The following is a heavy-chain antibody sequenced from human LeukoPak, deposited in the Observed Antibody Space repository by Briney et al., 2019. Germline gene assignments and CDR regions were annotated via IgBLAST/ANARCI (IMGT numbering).Heavy chain of an antibody. Sequence: SVKVSCKASGGTFSSYAISWVRQAPGQGLEWMGGIIPIFGTANYAQKLQGRVTMTTDTSTSTAYMELRRLRSADTAVYYCARAPIAAAGISWFDPWGQGTLVTVSS. J-gene: IGHJ5*02. D-gene: IGHD6-13*01. CDR1: GGTFSSYA. CDR2: IIPIFGTA. CDR3: ARAPIAAAGISWFDP. V-gene: IGHV1-69*05.